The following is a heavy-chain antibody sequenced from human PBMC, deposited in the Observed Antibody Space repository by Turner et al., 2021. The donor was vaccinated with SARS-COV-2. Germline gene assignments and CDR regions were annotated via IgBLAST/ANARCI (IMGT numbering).Heavy chain of an antibody. Sequence: QVQLVQSGAEVKKPGASAKVSCKVSGYTLTEFFMHWVRQAPRKGLEWVGGCDPEDGETIYAQKFQGRVTMTEDTSTDTAYMKLSSLRSEDTAVYYCATGGYYDSSGYWNWGQGTLVTVSS. CDR3: ATGGYYDSSGYWN. CDR1: GYTLTEFF. D-gene: IGHD3-22*01. J-gene: IGHJ4*02. CDR2: CDPEDGET. V-gene: IGHV1-24*01.